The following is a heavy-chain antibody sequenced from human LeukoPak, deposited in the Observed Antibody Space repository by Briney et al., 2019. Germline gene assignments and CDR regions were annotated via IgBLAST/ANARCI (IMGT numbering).Heavy chain of an antibody. CDR1: GYTFTGYY. Sequence: ASVKVSCKTSGYTFTGYYIHWVRQAPGQGLEWMGWINPNSGDTNYAQKFQGRVSMTGDTSISTAYMELSRLRSDDTAVYYCARSLVVGATYPYHWGQGTLVTVSS. D-gene: IGHD1-26*01. CDR3: ARSLVVGATYPYH. J-gene: IGHJ5*02. V-gene: IGHV1-2*02. CDR2: INPNSGDT.